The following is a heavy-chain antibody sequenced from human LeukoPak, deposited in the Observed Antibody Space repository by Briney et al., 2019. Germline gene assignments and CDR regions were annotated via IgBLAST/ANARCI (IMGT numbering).Heavy chain of an antibody. CDR1: GFTFSNYA. Sequence: TGGSLRLSCAAFGFTFSNYAMSWVRQAPGKGLEWVSGITGSGGDTYYADSVEGRFTISRDNSKSTLYLQMNSLRAEDTALYYCAKDRYGSNCNGAFHIWGQGTMVTVSS. J-gene: IGHJ3*02. V-gene: IGHV3-23*01. CDR2: ITGSGGDT. CDR3: AKDRYGSNCNGAFHI. D-gene: IGHD6-13*01.